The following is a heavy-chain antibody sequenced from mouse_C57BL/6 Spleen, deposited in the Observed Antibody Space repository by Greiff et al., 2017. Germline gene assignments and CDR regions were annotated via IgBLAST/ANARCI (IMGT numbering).Heavy chain of an antibody. J-gene: IGHJ4*01. CDR1: GYAFSSYW. V-gene: IGHV1-82*01. Sequence: VQLQQSGPELVKPGASVKISCKASGYAFSSYWMNWVKQRPGKGLEWIGRIYPGDGDTNYNGKFKGKATLTADKSSSTAYMQLSSLTSEDSAVEFCAREGYYAMDYWGQGTSVTVSS. CDR3: AREGYYAMDY. CDR2: IYPGDGDT.